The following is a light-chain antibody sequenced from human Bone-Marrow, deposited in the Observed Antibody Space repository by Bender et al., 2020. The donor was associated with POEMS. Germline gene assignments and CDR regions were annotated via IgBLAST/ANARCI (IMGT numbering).Light chain of an antibody. CDR3: ASYTSVGTLV. Sequence: QSVLTQPPSVSGAPGQRVTISCTGSSSNTGSGYDINWYQHLPGTAPKLLIYGYNNRPSGVPDRFSASKSDNTASLTISGLQAEDEADYYCASYTSVGTLVFGGGTKLTVL. CDR1: SSNTGSGYD. J-gene: IGLJ2*01. CDR2: GYN. V-gene: IGLV1-40*01.